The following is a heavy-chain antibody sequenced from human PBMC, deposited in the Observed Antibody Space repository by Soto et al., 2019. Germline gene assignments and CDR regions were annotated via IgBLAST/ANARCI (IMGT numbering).Heavy chain of an antibody. CDR2: IYHSGST. D-gene: IGHD3-22*01. CDR1: GGSISSGGYS. J-gene: IGHJ5*02. V-gene: IGHV4-30-2*01. CDR3: ARGTYYYDSSGRNGGFDP. Sequence: SETLSLTCAVSGGSISSGGYSWSWIRQPPGKGLEWIGYIYHSGSTYYNPSLKSRVTISVDRSKNQFSLKLSSVTAADTAVYYCARGTYYYDSSGRNGGFDPWGQGTLVTVSS.